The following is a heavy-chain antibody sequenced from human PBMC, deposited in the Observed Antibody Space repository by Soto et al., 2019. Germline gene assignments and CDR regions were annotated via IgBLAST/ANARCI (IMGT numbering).Heavy chain of an antibody. CDR3: ARGALATVTYYYYYGMDV. D-gene: IGHD4-17*01. V-gene: IGHV1-3*01. CDR1: GYTFTSYA. Sequence: GASVKVSCKASGYTFTSYAMHWVRQAPGQRLEWMGWINAGNGNTKCSQKFQGRVTITRDTSASTAYMELSSLRSEDTAVYYCARGALATVTYYYYYGMDVWGQGTTVTVSS. J-gene: IGHJ6*02. CDR2: INAGNGNT.